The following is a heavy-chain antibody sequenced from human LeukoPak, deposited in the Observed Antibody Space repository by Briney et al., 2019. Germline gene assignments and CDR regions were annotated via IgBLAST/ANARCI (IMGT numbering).Heavy chain of an antibody. CDR2: IKQDGSEE. J-gene: IGHJ6*02. CDR1: GFTFSSYW. V-gene: IGHV3-7*01. D-gene: IGHD2-2*02. CDR3: ARELGYCSSSSCYTRDYYYYGMDV. Sequence: GGSLRLSCAASGFTFSSYWMTWVRQAPGKGLECVANIKQDGSEEYYVDSVKGRFTISRDNAQNSLYLQMNSLRAEDTAVYYCARELGYCSSSSCYTRDYYYYGMDVWGHGTTVTVSS.